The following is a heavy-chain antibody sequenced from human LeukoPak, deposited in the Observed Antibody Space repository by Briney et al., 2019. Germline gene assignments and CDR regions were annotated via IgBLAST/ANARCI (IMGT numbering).Heavy chain of an antibody. CDR1: GFTFSSYA. Sequence: GGSLRLSCATSGFTFSSYAMSWVRQAPGKGLEWVSGIGASGGSTYYADSVKGRFAISRDNPKNTLYLQMDSLRAEDTAVFYCATYGPGAFDIWGQGTMVSVSS. CDR2: IGASGGST. V-gene: IGHV3-23*01. D-gene: IGHD3-16*01. CDR3: ATYGPGAFDI. J-gene: IGHJ3*02.